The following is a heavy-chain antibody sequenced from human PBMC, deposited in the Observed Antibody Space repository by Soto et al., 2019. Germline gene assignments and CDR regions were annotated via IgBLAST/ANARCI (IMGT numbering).Heavy chain of an antibody. D-gene: IGHD2-15*01. J-gene: IGHJ6*02. Sequence: ASVKVSCKASGYTFTSYAMHWVPKAPGQRLEWMGGINAGDGQTKYSQEFQGRVTITRDTSASTAYMELSSLGSEDTAVYYCARGEYSGGMDVWGQGTRVTVSS. CDR2: INAGDGQT. CDR3: ARGEYSGGMDV. CDR1: GYTFTSYA. V-gene: IGHV1-3*01.